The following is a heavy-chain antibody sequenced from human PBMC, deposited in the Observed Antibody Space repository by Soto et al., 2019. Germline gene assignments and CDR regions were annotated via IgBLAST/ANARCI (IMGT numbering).Heavy chain of an antibody. J-gene: IGHJ3*02. D-gene: IGHD3-16*01. Sequence: EVQLLESGGGLVQPGGSLRLSCAASGFTFSTYALTWVRQAPGKGLEWVSSIGTHADTTYYVDSVKGRFSISRDNSKKTVYLQMSSLSAEDTAVYYCARPYVEVAVNDAFDIWGRRTMVTVSS. CDR2: IGTHADTT. CDR3: ARPYVEVAVNDAFDI. CDR1: GFTFSTYA. V-gene: IGHV3-23*01.